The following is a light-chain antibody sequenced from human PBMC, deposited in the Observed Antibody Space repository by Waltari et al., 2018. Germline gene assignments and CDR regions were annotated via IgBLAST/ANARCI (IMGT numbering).Light chain of an antibody. V-gene: IGKV3-20*01. Sequence: GETATLFCRASQSIASRYLIWYQQKPGQAPKILIYGASNRAPGIPDRFSGRGSGTDFTLTIRRLEPEDFAMYYCQQYGGSPLWTFGQGTKVEIK. J-gene: IGKJ1*01. CDR2: GAS. CDR1: QSIASRY. CDR3: QQYGGSPLWT.